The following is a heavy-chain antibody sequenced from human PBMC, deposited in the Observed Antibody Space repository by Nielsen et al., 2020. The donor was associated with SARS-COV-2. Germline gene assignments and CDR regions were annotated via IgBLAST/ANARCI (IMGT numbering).Heavy chain of an antibody. CDR2: IDPSDSYT. V-gene: IGHV5-10-1*01. Sequence: GESLKISCQGSGYSFTSYWISWVRQMAGKGLEWMGRIDPSDSYTNYSPSFQGHVTISADKSISTAYLQWSSLKASDTAMYYCARRGTAGTWYYYYGMDVWGQGTTVTVSS. D-gene: IGHD6-13*01. J-gene: IGHJ6*02. CDR3: ARRGTAGTWYYYYGMDV. CDR1: GYSFTSYW.